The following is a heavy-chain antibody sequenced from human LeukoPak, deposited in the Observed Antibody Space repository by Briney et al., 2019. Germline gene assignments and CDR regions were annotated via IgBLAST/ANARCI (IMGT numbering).Heavy chain of an antibody. V-gene: IGHV1-46*01. D-gene: IGHD3-3*01. Sequence: ASVKVSFKASGYTFTSYYMHWVRQAPGQGLEWMGIINPSGGSTSYAQKFQGRVTMTRDTSTSTVYMELSSLRSEDTAVYYCARDAASSFWSGYAYYYYGMDVWGQGTTVTVSS. CDR2: INPSGGST. CDR3: ARDAASSFWSGYAYYYYGMDV. J-gene: IGHJ6*02. CDR1: GYTFTSYY.